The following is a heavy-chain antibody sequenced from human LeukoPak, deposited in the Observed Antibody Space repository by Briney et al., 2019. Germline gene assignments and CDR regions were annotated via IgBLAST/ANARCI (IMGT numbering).Heavy chain of an antibody. J-gene: IGHJ4*02. CDR3: ARVTYYYDSSGYYPLDY. Sequence: GGSLRLSCAASGFTFSSYGMHWVRQAPGKGLEWVAVIWYDGSNKYYADSVKGRFTISRDDSKNTLYLQMNSLGAEDTAVYYCARVTYYYDSSGYYPLDYWGQGTLVTVSS. D-gene: IGHD3-22*01. CDR2: IWYDGSNK. CDR1: GFTFSSYG. V-gene: IGHV3-33*01.